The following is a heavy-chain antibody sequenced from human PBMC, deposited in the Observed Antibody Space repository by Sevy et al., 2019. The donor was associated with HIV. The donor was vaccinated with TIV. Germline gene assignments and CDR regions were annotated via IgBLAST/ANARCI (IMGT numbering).Heavy chain of an antibody. J-gene: IGHJ6*02. CDR1: GYTFTGYY. CDR3: ARDPWQHELVRDYYHFGMDV. V-gene: IGHV1-2*02. D-gene: IGHD3-10*01. Sequence: ASVKVSCKASGYTFTGYYMHWVRQAPGQGLEWMGWINPNSGGTNFAQKFQGRVTMTRDTSISTAYIELSSLTSDDTAVYYCARDPWQHELVRDYYHFGMDVWGQGTTVTVSS. CDR2: INPNSGGT.